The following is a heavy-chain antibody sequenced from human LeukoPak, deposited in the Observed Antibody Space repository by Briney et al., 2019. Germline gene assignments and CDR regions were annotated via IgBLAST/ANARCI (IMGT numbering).Heavy chain of an antibody. CDR2: ISSSSSYI. CDR1: GFTFSSYS. CDR3: AREFGYCSGGSCYSFGYYFDY. V-gene: IGHV3-21*01. Sequence: GGSLRLSCAASGFTFSSYSMNWVRQAPGKGLEWVSSISSSSSYIYYADSVKGRFTISRDNAKNSLYLQMNSLRAEDTAEYYCAREFGYCSGGSCYSFGYYFDYWGQGTLVTVSS. D-gene: IGHD2-15*01. J-gene: IGHJ4*02.